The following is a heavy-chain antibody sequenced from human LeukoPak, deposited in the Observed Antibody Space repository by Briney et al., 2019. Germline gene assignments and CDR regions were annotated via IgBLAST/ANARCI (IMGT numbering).Heavy chain of an antibody. V-gene: IGHV1-2*02. J-gene: IGHJ6*02. CDR1: GYTFTGYY. CDR2: INPNSGGT. CDR3: APPPARGSYSSYYGMDV. Sequence: ASVKVSCKASGYTFTGYYMHWVRQAPGQGLEWMGWINPNSGGTNYAQKFQGRVTMTRDTSISTAYMELSRLRSDDTAVYYCAPPPARGSYSSYYGMDVWGQGTTVTVSS. D-gene: IGHD1-26*01.